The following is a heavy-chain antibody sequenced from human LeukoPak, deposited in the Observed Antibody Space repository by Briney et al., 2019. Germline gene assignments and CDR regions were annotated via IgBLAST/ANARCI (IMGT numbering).Heavy chain of an antibody. CDR3: ARDWGAGAASQYYYYMDV. V-gene: IGHV3-53*01. D-gene: IGHD1-26*01. J-gene: IGHJ6*03. CDR1: GFTVSSNY. CDR2: IYTGGTT. Sequence: PGGSLRLSCAASGFTVSSNYMRWVRQAPGKGLEWVSLIYTGGTTDYADSVKGRFTISRDNSKNTVYLEMNSLRVEDTAVYYCARDWGAGAASQYYYYMDVWGEGTTVTVSS.